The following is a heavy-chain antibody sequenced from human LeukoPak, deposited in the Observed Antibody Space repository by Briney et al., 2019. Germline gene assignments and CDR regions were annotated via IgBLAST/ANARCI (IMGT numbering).Heavy chain of an antibody. CDR3: ARDDALGYNALDI. D-gene: IGHD6-13*01. CDR2: ILNDGSQE. V-gene: IGHV3-33*01. Sequence: GGSPRLSCAASGFTFSSYGMHWVRQAPGKGLEWVAVILNDGSQEKYADSVKGRFTISRDNSKNTLFLQMNSLRAEDTAVYYCARDDALGYNALDIWGQGTMVTVSS. J-gene: IGHJ3*02. CDR1: GFTFSSYG.